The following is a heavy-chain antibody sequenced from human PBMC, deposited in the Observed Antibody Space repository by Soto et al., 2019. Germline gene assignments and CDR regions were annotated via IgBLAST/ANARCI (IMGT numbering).Heavy chain of an antibody. D-gene: IGHD3-10*01. CDR1: GFTLSSYS. V-gene: IGHV3-30*04. J-gene: IGHJ6*02. CDR3: ARDVGFGDLLTPASYYSVMDV. Sequence: QVQLVESGGGVVQPGRSLRLSCASSGFTLSSYSLHWVRQPPGKGLEWVALTSKDAGREYYADSVRGRFTISRDHSKSALYLEMNSLRTEDTALYFCARDVGFGDLLTPASYYSVMDVWGRGTTLSVSS. CDR2: TSKDAGRE.